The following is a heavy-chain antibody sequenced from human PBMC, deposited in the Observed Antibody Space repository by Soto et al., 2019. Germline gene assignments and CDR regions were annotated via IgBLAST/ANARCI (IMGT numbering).Heavy chain of an antibody. Sequence: ETLSLTCSVSGASITTYYWSWIRQPPGKGLEWIGSISYSGSTKYNPSLESRVMISLDTSKNQFSLRLTSVTAADTALYYCARDWDSSGLFDPWGQGALVTVYS. J-gene: IGHJ5*02. CDR3: ARDWDSSGLFDP. V-gene: IGHV4-59*01. CDR2: ISYSGST. CDR1: GASITTYY. D-gene: IGHD3-10*01.